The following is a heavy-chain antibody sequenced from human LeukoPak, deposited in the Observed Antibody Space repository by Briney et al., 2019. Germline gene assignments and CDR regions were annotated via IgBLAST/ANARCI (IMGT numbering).Heavy chain of an antibody. J-gene: IGHJ3*01. CDR3: AKVRAGFYDYGDYVV. CDR1: GFTFSFYA. Sequence: GGSLRFSCAASGFTFSFYAMSWVRQAPGKGLEWVSAISGSGGSTYYADSVKGRFTISRDNSKNTLYLQMNSLRAEDTAVYYCAKVRAGFYDYGDYVVWGQGTMVTVSS. CDR2: ISGSGGST. D-gene: IGHD4-17*01. V-gene: IGHV3-23*01.